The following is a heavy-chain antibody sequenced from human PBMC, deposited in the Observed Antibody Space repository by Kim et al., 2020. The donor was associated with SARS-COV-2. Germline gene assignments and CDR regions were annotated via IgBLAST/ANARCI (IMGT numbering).Heavy chain of an antibody. CDR1: GFTFSTYA. Sequence: GGSLRLSCAASGFTFSTYAISWVRQAPGRGLEWVSAISAIAGSTYYADSVKGRFTISRDNSKNTLYLQMNSLRAEDSALYYCARGSYGDYDYWGQGTLVTVSS. CDR3: ARGSYGDYDY. D-gene: IGHD4-17*01. J-gene: IGHJ4*02. V-gene: IGHV3-23*01. CDR2: ISAIAGST.